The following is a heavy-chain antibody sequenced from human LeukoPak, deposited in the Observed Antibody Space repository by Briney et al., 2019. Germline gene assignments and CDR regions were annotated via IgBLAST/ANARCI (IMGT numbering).Heavy chain of an antibody. D-gene: IGHD3-3*01. J-gene: IGHJ4*02. CDR2: ISVSGSTT. CDR1: GFTFSSFA. Sequence: GASLRRSCAASGFTFSSFAMSWVRQAPGKGLECVSTISVSGSTTYYADSVKGRFTISRDSSKNTLYLHMKSVRAEDTAVYYCAKGRRFLEWLLLDSWGQGILVTATS. V-gene: IGHV3-23*01. CDR3: AKGRRFLEWLLLDS.